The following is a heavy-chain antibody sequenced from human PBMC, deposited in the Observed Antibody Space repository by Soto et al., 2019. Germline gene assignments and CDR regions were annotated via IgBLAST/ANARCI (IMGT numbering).Heavy chain of an antibody. J-gene: IGHJ4*02. CDR3: SRVDPGETSPFDH. CDR1: GYTFTNYG. D-gene: IGHD3-10*01. CDR2: ISGYNGNT. Sequence: GASVKVSCKASGYTFTNYGFSWVRQAPGQGLEWMGWISGYNGNTKYAEKFQGRVTMTRDTSTSTVYMEVSSLRSEDTAVYYCSRVDPGETSPFDHWGQGTLVTVSS. V-gene: IGHV1-18*01.